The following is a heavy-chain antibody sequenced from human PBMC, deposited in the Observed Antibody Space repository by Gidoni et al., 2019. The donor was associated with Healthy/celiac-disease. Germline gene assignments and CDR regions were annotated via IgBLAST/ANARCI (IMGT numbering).Heavy chain of an antibody. CDR3: ARGAEPITGTTDFDY. Sequence: QVQLVQSGAEVKKPGSSVTVSCKASGGTFSSYAISWVRQAPGQGLEWLGGIIPIFCTANYAPKFQGRVTITADESTSTAYMELSSLRSEDTAVYYCARGAEPITGTTDFDYWGQGTLVTVSS. D-gene: IGHD1-7*01. J-gene: IGHJ4*02. CDR2: IIPIFCTA. CDR1: GGTFSSYA. V-gene: IGHV1-69*01.